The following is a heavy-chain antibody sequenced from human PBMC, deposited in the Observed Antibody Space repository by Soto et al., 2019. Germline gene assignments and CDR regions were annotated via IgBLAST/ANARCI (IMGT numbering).Heavy chain of an antibody. J-gene: IGHJ4*02. CDR3: ARVGIVVVVAATHLDY. CDR1: GFTFSSYW. Sequence: EVQLVESGGGLVQPGGSLRLSCAASGFTFSSYWMSWVRTAPGKGLEWVANIKQEGSEKYYVDSVKGRFTISRDNAKNSLYLQMNSLRAEDTAVYYCARVGIVVVVAATHLDYWGQETLVTVSS. CDR2: IKQEGSEK. D-gene: IGHD2-15*01. V-gene: IGHV3-7*01.